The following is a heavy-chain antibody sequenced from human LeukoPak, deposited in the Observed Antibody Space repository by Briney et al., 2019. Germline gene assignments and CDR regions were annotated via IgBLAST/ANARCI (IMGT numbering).Heavy chain of an antibody. J-gene: IGHJ4*02. CDR1: VGSISSYY. CDR3: ASSERGFLGPNTYYFDY. CDR2: IYYSGST. Sequence: SETLSLTCTVSVGSISSYYWSWLRQPPGKGLEWIGYIYYSGSTNYNPSLKSRVTISVDTSENQFSLKLSSVTAADTAVYYCASSERGFLGPNTYYFDYWGQGTLVTVSS. V-gene: IGHV4-59*01. D-gene: IGHD3-3*01.